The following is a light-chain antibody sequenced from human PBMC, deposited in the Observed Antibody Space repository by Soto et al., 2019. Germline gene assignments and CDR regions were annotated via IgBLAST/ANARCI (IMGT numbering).Light chain of an antibody. CDR1: SSDVGSYNL. CDR2: EGN. V-gene: IGLV2-23*01. Sequence: QSALTQPASVSGSPGQSITISCTGTSSDVGSYNLVSWYQQHPGKAPKLMIYEGNKRPSGVSNRFSGSKSGNTASLTISGLQTEDEADYYCCSYAGSSTWAFGGATKLTVL. J-gene: IGLJ2*01. CDR3: CSYAGSSTWA.